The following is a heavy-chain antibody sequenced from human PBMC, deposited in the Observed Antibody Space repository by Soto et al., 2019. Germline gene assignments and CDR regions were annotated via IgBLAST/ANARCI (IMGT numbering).Heavy chain of an antibody. CDR3: ARGGGNTFDY. CDR1: GGSISSGGYS. CDR2: IYHSGST. J-gene: IGHJ4*02. Sequence: QLQLQESGSGLVKPSQTLSLTCAVSGGSISSGGYSWSWIRQSPGKGLEWIGYIYHSGSTYYNPPLKSRVTISVDRSKNQVPLKLSSVAAADTAVYYGARGGGNTFDYWGQGTLVTVSS. V-gene: IGHV4-30-2*06. D-gene: IGHD3-16*01.